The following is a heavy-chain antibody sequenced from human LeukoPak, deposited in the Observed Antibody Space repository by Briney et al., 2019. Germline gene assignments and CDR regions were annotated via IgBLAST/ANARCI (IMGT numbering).Heavy chain of an antibody. D-gene: IGHD5-12*01. Sequence: PGRSLRLSCAASGFTFSSYAMHWVRQAPVKGLEWVAVISYDGSNKYYADSVKGRFTISRDNSKNTLYLQMNSLRAEDTAVYYCARGRLGLDYWGQGTLVTVSS. J-gene: IGHJ4*02. CDR1: GFTFSSYA. V-gene: IGHV3-30-3*01. CDR2: ISYDGSNK. CDR3: ARGRLGLDY.